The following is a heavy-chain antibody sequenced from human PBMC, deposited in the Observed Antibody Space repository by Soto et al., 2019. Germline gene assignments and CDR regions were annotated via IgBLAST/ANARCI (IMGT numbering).Heavy chain of an antibody. J-gene: IGHJ4*02. CDR1: GFTFSSYG. CDR3: ATWFGAFDY. D-gene: IGHD3-10*01. Sequence: QVQLVESGGGVVQPGRSLRLSCAASGFTFSSYGMHWVRQAPGKGLEWVAVISYDGSNKYYADSVKGRFTIARDNSKNTLYLQMNSLRAEDTAVYYCATWFGAFDYWGQGTLVTVYS. V-gene: IGHV3-30*03. CDR2: ISYDGSNK.